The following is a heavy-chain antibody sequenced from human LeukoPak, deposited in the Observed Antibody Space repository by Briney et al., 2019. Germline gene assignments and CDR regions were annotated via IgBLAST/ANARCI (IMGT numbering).Heavy chain of an antibody. CDR2: INHSGST. CDR1: GGSFSGYY. J-gene: IGHJ5*02. D-gene: IGHD3-22*01. V-gene: IGHV4-34*01. CDR3: ARKTMIVVVNWFDP. Sequence: SETLSLTGAVYGGSFSGYYWSWIRQPPGKGLEWIGEINHSGSTNYNPSLKSRVTISVDTSKNQFSLKLSSVTAVNTAVYYCARKTMIVVVNWFDPWGQGTLVTVSS.